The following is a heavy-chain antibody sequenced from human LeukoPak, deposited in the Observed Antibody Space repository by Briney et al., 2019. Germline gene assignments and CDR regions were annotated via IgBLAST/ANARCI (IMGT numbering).Heavy chain of an antibody. D-gene: IGHD3-10*01. CDR1: GFTFGDYA. J-gene: IGHJ5*02. Sequence: VQPGRSLRLSCTASGFTFGDYAMSWVRQAPGKGLEWVGFIRSKAYGGTTEYAASVKGRFTISRDDSKSIAYLQMNSLKTEDTAVYYCEVGEFSWFDPWGQGTLVTVSS. V-gene: IGHV3-49*04. CDR2: IRSKAYGGTT. CDR3: EVGEFSWFDP.